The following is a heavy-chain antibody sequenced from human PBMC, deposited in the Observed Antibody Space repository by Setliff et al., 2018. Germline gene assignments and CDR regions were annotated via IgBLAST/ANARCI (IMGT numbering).Heavy chain of an antibody. J-gene: IGHJ2*01. CDR1: GFIFSYNY. Sequence: PGGSLRLSCVGSGFIFSYNYMDWVRQAPGKGLEWVGRIRVKADSYSTDYAASVQGRFTVSRDDAKNSLYLQMNSLKTEDTAVYYCTRVAGRGRYWYFDLWGRGTLVTVSS. CDR3: TRVAGRGRYWYFDL. CDR2: IRVKADSYST. V-gene: IGHV3-72*01.